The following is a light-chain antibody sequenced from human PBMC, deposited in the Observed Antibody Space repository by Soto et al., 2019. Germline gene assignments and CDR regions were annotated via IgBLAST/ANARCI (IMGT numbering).Light chain of an antibody. J-gene: IGKJ1*01. CDR1: RSISSY. Sequence: DIPMTQSPSSLSASVGDRVTITCRASRSISSYLNWYQQKPGKAPKLLIYAASSLQSGVPSRFSGSGSGTDFTLTISSLQPEDFATYYCQPSYSTPWTFGQGTKVEIK. CDR3: QPSYSTPWT. V-gene: IGKV1-39*01. CDR2: AAS.